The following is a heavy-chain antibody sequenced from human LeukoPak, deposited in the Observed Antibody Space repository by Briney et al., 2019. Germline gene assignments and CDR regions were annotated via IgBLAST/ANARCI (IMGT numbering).Heavy chain of an antibody. CDR2: IYSGGST. Sequence: GGSLRLSCAASGFTFSDYYMSWIRQAPGKGLEWVSVIYSGGSTYYADSVKGRFTISRDNSKNTLYLQMNSLRAEDTAVYYCARGSIVVVPAADYWGQGTLVTVSS. CDR3: ARGSIVVVPAADY. D-gene: IGHD2-2*01. V-gene: IGHV3-53*01. CDR1: GFTFSDYY. J-gene: IGHJ4*02.